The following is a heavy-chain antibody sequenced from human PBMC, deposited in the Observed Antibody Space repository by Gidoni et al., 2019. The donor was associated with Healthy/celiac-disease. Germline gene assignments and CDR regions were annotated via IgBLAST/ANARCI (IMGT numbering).Heavy chain of an antibody. D-gene: IGHD6-19*01. Sequence: QVQLVQSGPEVKKPGASVKVSCKASGYTFTSYDINWVRQATGQGLEWRGWMNPNSGNTGYAQKFQGRVTMTRNTSISTAYMELSSLRAEDTAVYYCARGSSGWYFYYYGMDVWGQGTTVTVSS. CDR2: MNPNSGNT. CDR3: ARGSSGWYFYYYGMDV. V-gene: IGHV1-8*01. CDR1: GYTFTSYD. J-gene: IGHJ6*02.